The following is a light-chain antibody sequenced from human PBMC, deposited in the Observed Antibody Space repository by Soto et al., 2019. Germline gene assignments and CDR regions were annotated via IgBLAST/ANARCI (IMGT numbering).Light chain of an antibody. Sequence: QSALTQPPSVSGAPGQRVTISCTGSRSNIGAGYDVHWYQQFPGTAPKLLIYGNSNRPSGVPDRFSGSKSGTSASLAITGLQAEDEADYYCQSYDRSLGAWVFGGGTKVTV. CDR1: RSNIGAGYD. V-gene: IGLV1-40*01. CDR2: GNS. J-gene: IGLJ3*02. CDR3: QSYDRSLGAWV.